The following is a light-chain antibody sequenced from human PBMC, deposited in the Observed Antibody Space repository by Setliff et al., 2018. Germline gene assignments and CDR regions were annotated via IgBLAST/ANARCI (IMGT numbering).Light chain of an antibody. Sequence: QSALTQPAAVSGSPGQSITISCAGTSSDVGGYNYVSWYQQHPGKAPKLMIYEVTKRPSGVSDRFSGSKSGNTASLTVSGLQAEDEADYYCSSYADSIIFLFGTGTKVTVL. CDR1: SSDVGGYNY. CDR3: SSYADSIIFL. CDR2: EVT. V-gene: IGLV2-14*03. J-gene: IGLJ1*01.